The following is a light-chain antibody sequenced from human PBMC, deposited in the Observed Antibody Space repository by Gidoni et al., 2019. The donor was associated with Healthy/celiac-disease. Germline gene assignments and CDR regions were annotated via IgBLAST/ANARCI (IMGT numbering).Light chain of an antibody. J-gene: IGKJ1*01. Sequence: DIQMTQSPSTLSASVGDRVTITCRASQSISSWLAWYQQKPGKAPKLLSYKASSLESGVPARFGGSGSGTEFTLTISSLQPDDFATYYCQQYNGYWTFGQGTKVEIK. V-gene: IGKV1-5*03. CDR1: QSISSW. CDR3: QQYNGYWT. CDR2: KAS.